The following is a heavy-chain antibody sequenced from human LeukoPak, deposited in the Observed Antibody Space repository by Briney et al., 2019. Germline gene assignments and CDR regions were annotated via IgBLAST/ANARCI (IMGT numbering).Heavy chain of an antibody. CDR3: ARGQRTFDP. Sequence: SETLSLTCTVSGGSISNYYWNWIRQPPGKGLEWIGYIYYTGSTNYNPSLKSRVTMSVDTSKNQFSLKLSSVTAADTAVYYCARGQRTFDPWGQGTLVTVSS. J-gene: IGHJ5*02. V-gene: IGHV4-59*01. CDR2: IYYTGST. CDR1: GGSISNYY.